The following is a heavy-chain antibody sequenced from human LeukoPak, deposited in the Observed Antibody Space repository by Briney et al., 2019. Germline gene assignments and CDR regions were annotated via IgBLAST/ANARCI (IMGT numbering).Heavy chain of an antibody. CDR2: IFHRGIP. D-gene: IGHD3-16*02. CDR1: GGSFSGYY. J-gene: IGHJ6*04. V-gene: IGHV4-34*12. Sequence: SETLSLTCAVYGGSFSGYYWGWIRQPPGKGLEWIGEIFHRGIPNYNPSLKSRVTMSIDTSKNQLSLNVNSVTAADTAVYYCARVMGASWFFYLDVWGKGTTVTVSS. CDR3: ARVMGASWFFYLDV.